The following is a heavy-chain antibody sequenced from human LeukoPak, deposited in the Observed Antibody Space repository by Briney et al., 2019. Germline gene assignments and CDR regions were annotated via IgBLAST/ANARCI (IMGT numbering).Heavy chain of an antibody. V-gene: IGHV1-18*01. J-gene: IGHJ4*02. CDR3: ARDKSRYNYGYNY. D-gene: IGHD5-18*01. CDR1: GYTFITYG. CDR2: ISPYNGDT. Sequence: ASVKVSCKASGYTFITYGINWVRQAPGQGLEWMGWISPYNGDTTYAQKFQGRVTMTTDTSTSTAYMELGSLRSDDTAVYYCARDKSRYNYGYNYWGQGTLVTVSS.